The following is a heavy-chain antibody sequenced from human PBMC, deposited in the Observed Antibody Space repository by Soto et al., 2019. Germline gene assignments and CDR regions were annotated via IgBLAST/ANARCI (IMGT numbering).Heavy chain of an antibody. CDR3: TRDGRRGWEMDV. Sequence: SQTLSLTCAISGDSVSSNSAAWNWIRQSPSRGLEWLGRTYYRSRWYNDYAVSVKSRITVNPDTSKNQFSLHLNSVTPEDTAVYYCTRDGRRGWEMDVWGRGTTVTVSS. V-gene: IGHV6-1*01. CDR1: GDSVSSNSAA. CDR2: TYYRSRWYN. J-gene: IGHJ6*04. D-gene: IGHD1-26*01.